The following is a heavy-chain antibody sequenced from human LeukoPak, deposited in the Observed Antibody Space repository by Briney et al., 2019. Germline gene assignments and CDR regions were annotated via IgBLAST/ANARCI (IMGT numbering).Heavy chain of an antibody. V-gene: IGHV1-69*05. CDR3: ARSVGSGNYFDY. CDR2: IIPIFGTA. J-gene: IGHJ4*02. Sequence: SVKVSCKASGGTFSSYAISWVRQAPGQGLEWMGGIIPIFGTANYAQKFQGRVTITTDESTSTAYMELSSLRSEDTAVYYCARSVGSGNYFDYWGQGTLVTVSS. CDR1: GGTFSSYA. D-gene: IGHD3-10*01.